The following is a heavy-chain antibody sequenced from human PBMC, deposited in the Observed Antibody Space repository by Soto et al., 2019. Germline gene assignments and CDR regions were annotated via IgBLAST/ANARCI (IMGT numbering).Heavy chain of an antibody. CDR1: GYTFTGYY. J-gene: IGHJ5*02. CDR2: INPNSGGT. V-gene: IGHV1-2*04. Sequence: GASVKVSCKASGYTFTGYYMHWVRQAPGQGLEWMGWINPNSGGTNYAQKLQGWVTMTRDTSISTAYMELSRLRSDDTAVYYCARLRRGGRAAAGTPYNWFDPWGQGTLVTVSS. D-gene: IGHD6-13*01. CDR3: ARLRRGGRAAAGTPYNWFDP.